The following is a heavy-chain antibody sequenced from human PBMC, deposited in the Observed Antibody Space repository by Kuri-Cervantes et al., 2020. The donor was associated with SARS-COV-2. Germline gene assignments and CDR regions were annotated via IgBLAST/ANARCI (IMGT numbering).Heavy chain of an antibody. J-gene: IGHJ3*02. CDR1: GYTFTSSS. Sequence: SVKVSCKAPGYTFTSSSMQWVRQARGQRLEWIGWINVGSGNTKYAQKFQERVTITRDMSTSTAYMELSSLRSEDMAVYYCAAVLIDAFDIWGQGTTVTVSS. CDR2: INVGSGNT. V-gene: IGHV1-58*02. CDR3: AAVLIDAFDI.